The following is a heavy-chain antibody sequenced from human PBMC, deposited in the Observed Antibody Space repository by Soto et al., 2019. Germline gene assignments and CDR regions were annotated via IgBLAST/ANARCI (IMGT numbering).Heavy chain of an antibody. J-gene: IGHJ5*02. V-gene: IGHV1-2*02. D-gene: IGHD3-9*01. Sequence: GASVKVSCKASGYTFTTYYIHWVRQAPGQGLEWMGWINTNSGGTNYAQKFEDRVTMTRDTSITTVNMELTRLTSDDTAVYYCARGPNVLRYFDWSGAIREWFDPWGQGTLVTVSS. CDR1: GYTFTTYY. CDR2: INTNSGGT. CDR3: ARGPNVLRYFDWSGAIREWFDP.